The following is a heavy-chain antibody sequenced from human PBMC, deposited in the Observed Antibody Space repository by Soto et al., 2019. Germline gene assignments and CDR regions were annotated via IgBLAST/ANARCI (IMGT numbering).Heavy chain of an antibody. CDR1: GGTFSSYA. J-gene: IGHJ6*02. CDR2: IIPIFGTA. Sequence: QVQLVQSGAEVKQPGSSVKVSCKASGGTFSSYAISWVRQAPGQGLEWMGGIIPIFGTANYAQKFQGRVTITADESTSTAYMELSSLRSEDTAVYYCARDVVDIVVVPAAVGAGMDVWGQGTTVTVSS. D-gene: IGHD2-2*01. V-gene: IGHV1-69*01. CDR3: ARDVVDIVVVPAAVGAGMDV.